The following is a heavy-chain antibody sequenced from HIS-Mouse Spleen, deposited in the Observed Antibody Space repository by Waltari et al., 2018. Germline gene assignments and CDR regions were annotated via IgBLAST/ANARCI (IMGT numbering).Heavy chain of an antibody. CDR3: AREIPYSSSWYDWYFDL. D-gene: IGHD6-13*01. Sequence: QLPLQESGPGLVKPSETLSLTCTCPGGSLSSSRFFWGWIRQPPGKGLEWIGSIYFSGSTYYNPSLKSRVTISVDTSKNQFSLKLSSVTAADTAVYYCAREIPYSSSWYDWYFDLWGRGTLVTVSS. V-gene: IGHV4-39*07. J-gene: IGHJ2*01. CDR1: GGSLSSSRFF. CDR2: IYFSGST.